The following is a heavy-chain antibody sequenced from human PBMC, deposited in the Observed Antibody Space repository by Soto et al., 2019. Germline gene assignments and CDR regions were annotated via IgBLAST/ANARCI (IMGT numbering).Heavy chain of an antibody. V-gene: IGHV3-23*01. CDR3: AKNGLDNSPSAIDS. J-gene: IGHJ4*02. CDR2: ITGSGRDT. D-gene: IGHD2-8*01. Sequence: GGSLILSCAASGGNFINNVVSWVRPTPGKGLDWVSGITGSGRDTYYADSVKGRFTISRDNSKNMVFLQMNSLRAEDTALYYCAKNGLDNSPSAIDSWGPGTLVPVSS. CDR1: GGNFINNV.